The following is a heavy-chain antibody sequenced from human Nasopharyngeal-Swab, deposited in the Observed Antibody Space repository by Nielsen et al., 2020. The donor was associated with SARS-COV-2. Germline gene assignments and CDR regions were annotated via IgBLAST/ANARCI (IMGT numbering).Heavy chain of an antibody. Sequence: GESLKISCAASGFTFSSYGMHWVRQAPGKGLEWVAVISYDGSNKYYADSVKGRFTISRDNSKNTLYLQMNSLRAEDTAVYYCAKDFSGSYGGMDVWGQGTTDTVSS. CDR2: ISYDGSNK. CDR1: GFTFSSYG. J-gene: IGHJ6*02. V-gene: IGHV3-30*18. D-gene: IGHD1-26*01. CDR3: AKDFSGSYGGMDV.